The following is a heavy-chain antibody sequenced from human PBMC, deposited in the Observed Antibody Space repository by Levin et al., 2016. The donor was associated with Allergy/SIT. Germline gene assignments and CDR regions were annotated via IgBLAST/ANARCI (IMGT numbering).Heavy chain of an antibody. CDR2: IYYSGST. D-gene: IGHD3-10*01. J-gene: IGHJ4*02. Sequence: SETLSLTCTVSGGSISSYYWSWIRQPPGKGLEWIGYIYYSGSTNYNPSLKSRVTISVDTSKNQFSLKLSSVTAADTAVYYCARRSGGPLWAFDYWGQGTLVTVSS. V-gene: IGHV4-59*01. CDR1: GGSISSYY. CDR3: ARRSGGPLWAFDY.